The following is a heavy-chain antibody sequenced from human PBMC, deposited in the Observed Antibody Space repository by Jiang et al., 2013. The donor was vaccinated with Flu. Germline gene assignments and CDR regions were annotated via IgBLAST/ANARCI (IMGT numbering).Heavy chain of an antibody. CDR2: INPNSGGT. CDR1: GYTFTGYY. Sequence: GAEVKKPGASVKVSCKASGYTFTGYYMHWVRQAPGQGLEWMGWINPNSGGTNYAQKFQGWVTMTRDTSINTAYMELSRLRSDDTAVYYCAIVKGDSSATWSGFDYWGQGTLVTVSS. V-gene: IGHV1-2*04. CDR3: AIVKGDSSATWSGFDY. D-gene: IGHD3-22*01. J-gene: IGHJ4*02.